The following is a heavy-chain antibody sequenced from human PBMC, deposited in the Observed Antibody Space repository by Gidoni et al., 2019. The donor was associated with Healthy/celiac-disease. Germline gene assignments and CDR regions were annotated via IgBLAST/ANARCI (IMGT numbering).Heavy chain of an antibody. J-gene: IGHJ4*02. Sequence: QVQLQESGPGLVKPSETLSLTCTVSGGSVSSGSYYWSWIRQPPGKGLEWIGYIYYSGSTNYNPSLKSRVTISVDTSKNQFSLKLSSVTAADTAVYYCARGGGVVGATPQKLDYWGQGTLVTVSS. D-gene: IGHD1-26*01. CDR1: GGSVSSGSYY. CDR3: ARGGGVVGATPQKLDY. CDR2: IYYSGST. V-gene: IGHV4-61*01.